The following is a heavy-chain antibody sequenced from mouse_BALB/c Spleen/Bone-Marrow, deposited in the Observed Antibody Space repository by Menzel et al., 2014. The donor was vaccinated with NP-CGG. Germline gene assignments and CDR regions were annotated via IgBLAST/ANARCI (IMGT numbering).Heavy chain of an antibody. J-gene: IGHJ2*01. Sequence: QVQLKESGAELVKPGASVKLSCKASGYTFTSYWMYWVKQRPGQGLEWIGEINPSNGRTDYNEKFKTKATLTVDSSSSTAHMQLSRLTSEDSAVSYSTRPQLGRDYWGQGATLSDSS. D-gene: IGHD4-1*02. CDR3: TRPQLGRDY. CDR2: INPSNGRT. CDR1: GYTFTSYW. V-gene: IGHV1S81*02.